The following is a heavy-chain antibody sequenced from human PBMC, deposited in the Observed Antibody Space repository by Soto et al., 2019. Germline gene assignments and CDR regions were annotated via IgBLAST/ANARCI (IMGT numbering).Heavy chain of an antibody. CDR1: GFTITSNY. V-gene: IGHV3-53*01. CDR3: AREQSFPDYYHYYYGMDV. Sequence: LRLSCAASGFTITSNYMTWVRQAPGKGLEWVSIIYSNGRTYYADSVKGRFTISRDKSMNTLFLQMNSLRVEDTAVYYCAREQSFPDYYHYYYGMDVWGQGTTVTVSS. CDR2: IYSNGRT. D-gene: IGHD3-10*01. J-gene: IGHJ6*02.